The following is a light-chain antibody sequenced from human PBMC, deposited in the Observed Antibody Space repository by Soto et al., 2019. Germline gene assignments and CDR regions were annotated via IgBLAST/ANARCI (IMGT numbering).Light chain of an antibody. CDR1: SSDVGGYNY. CDR2: DVS. CDR3: CSYAGSPYV. Sequence: QSALTQPRSVSASPGQSVAISCTGTSSDVGGYNYVSWYQQHPGKAPKLMSYDVSKRPSGVPDRFSGSKSGNTASLTISGLQAEDEADYYCCSYAGSPYVFGTGTKLTVL. V-gene: IGLV2-11*01. J-gene: IGLJ1*01.